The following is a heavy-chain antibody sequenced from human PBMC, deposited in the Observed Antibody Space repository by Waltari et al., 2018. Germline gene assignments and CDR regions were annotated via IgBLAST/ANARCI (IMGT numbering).Heavy chain of an antibody. D-gene: IGHD3-9*01. J-gene: IGHJ4*02. V-gene: IGHV1-46*01. Sequence: QVQLVQSGAEVKKPGASVTVSCKASGYTFTSYYMHWVRQAPGQGLEWMGIINLSGGTTSYAQKFQGRVTMTRDTSTSTVYMELSSLRSEDTAVYYCARAIDYYDIFDYWGQGTLVTVSS. CDR3: ARAIDYYDIFDY. CDR1: GYTFTSYY. CDR2: INLSGGTT.